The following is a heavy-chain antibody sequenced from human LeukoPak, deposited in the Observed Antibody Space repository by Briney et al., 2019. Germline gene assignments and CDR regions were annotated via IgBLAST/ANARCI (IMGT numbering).Heavy chain of an antibody. CDR2: IYYSGST. CDR3: ARDRGPWGITYYGMDV. D-gene: IGHD3-16*01. J-gene: IGHJ6*02. Sequence: SETQSLTCTVSGGSINSYYWSWIRQPPGKGLEWIGYIYYSGSTNYNPSLKSRVTISVDTSKNQFSLKLSSVTAADTAVYYCARDRGPWGITYYGMDVWGQGTTVTVSS. V-gene: IGHV4-59*01. CDR1: GGSINSYY.